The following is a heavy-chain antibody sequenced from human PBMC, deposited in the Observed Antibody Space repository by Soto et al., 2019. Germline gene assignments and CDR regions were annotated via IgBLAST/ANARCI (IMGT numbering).Heavy chain of an antibody. CDR3: AKDLYEDSSSDDY. V-gene: IGHV3-30*18. Sequence: GGSLRLSCAASGFTFSSYGMHWVRQAPGKGLEWVAVISYDGSNKYYADSVKGRFTISRDNSKNTLYLQMNSLRAEDTAVYYCAKDLYEDSSSDDYWGQATLVTVSS. CDR1: GFTFSSYG. J-gene: IGHJ4*02. CDR2: ISYDGSNK. D-gene: IGHD6-6*01.